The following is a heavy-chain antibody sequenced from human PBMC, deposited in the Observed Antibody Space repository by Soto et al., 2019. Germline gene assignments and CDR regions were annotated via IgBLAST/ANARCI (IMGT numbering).Heavy chain of an antibody. CDR2: ISGGGDRT. CDR1: GFTFINYA. CDR3: ARKVLGSTSRPDWWYFDI. Sequence: EVQLLESGGGLVQPGGSLRLSCVGSGFTFINYAMNWVRQTPGKGLEWVSTISGGGDRTFDADTVKGRFTISRDNSKNTVNLQMNSLRDDDTAVYYCARKVLGSTSRPDWWYFDIWGRGTLVTVS. J-gene: IGHJ2*01. V-gene: IGHV3-23*01. D-gene: IGHD2-2*01.